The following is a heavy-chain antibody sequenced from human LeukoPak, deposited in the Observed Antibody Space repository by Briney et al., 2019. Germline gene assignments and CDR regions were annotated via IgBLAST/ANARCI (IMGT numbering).Heavy chain of an antibody. J-gene: IGHJ5*02. V-gene: IGHV1-8*03. CDR2: MNPNSGNT. CDR1: GYTFTSYD. D-gene: IGHD2-2*01. CDR3: ARGPPIVVVPAAIAPRRNWFDP. Sequence: ASVNVSCKASGYTFTSYDINWVRQATGQGLEWMGWMNPNSGNTGYAQKFQGRVTITRNTSISTAYMELSSLRSEDTAVYYCARGPPIVVVPAAIAPRRNWFDPWGQGTLVTVSS.